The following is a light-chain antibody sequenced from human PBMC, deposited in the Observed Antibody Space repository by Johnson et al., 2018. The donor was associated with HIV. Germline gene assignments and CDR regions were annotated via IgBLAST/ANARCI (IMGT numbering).Light chain of an antibody. J-gene: IGLJ1*01. CDR2: KNN. CDR3: ATWDTSLSTGGV. CDR1: SSTFGNSY. Sequence: QSVLTQPPSVSAATGQRVTISCSGASSTFGNSYISWYQLLPGSPPKLLVFKNNERPSGLPDRFSGSNSATSATLDITGLQTGDEADYYCATWDTSLSTGGVFGTGTKVTGL. V-gene: IGLV1-51*02.